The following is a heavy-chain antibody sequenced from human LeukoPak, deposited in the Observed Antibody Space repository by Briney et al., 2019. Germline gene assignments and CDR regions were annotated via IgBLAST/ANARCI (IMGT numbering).Heavy chain of an antibody. CDR2: INPNSGGT. CDR1: GYTFTGYY. J-gene: IGHJ3*01. CDR3: ARWYSYDSSGDKEDAFDV. Sequence: ASVKVSCKASGYTFTGYYMHWVRQAPGQRLEWMGWINPNSGGTNYAQKFQGRVTMARDTSISTAYMEQSRLTSDDPAVYYCARWYSYDSSGDKEDAFDVWGQGTMVTVSS. V-gene: IGHV1-2*02. D-gene: IGHD3-22*01.